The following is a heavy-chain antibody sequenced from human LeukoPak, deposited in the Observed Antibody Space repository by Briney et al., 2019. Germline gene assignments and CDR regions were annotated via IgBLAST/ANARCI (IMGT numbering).Heavy chain of an antibody. D-gene: IGHD2-15*01. Sequence: SQTLSLTCTVSGGSISSGSYYWSWIRQPAGKGLEWIGRIYTSGSTNYNPSLKSRVTISVDTSKNQFSLKLSSVTAADTAVYYCASHYCSGGSCYSGYRRNYYMDAWGKGTTVTVSS. CDR3: ASHYCSGGSCYSGYRRNYYMDA. V-gene: IGHV4-61*02. J-gene: IGHJ6*03. CDR1: GGSISSGSYY. CDR2: IYTSGST.